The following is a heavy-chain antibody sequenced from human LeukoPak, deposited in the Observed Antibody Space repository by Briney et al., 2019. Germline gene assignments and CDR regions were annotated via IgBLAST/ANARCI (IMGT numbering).Heavy chain of an antibody. CDR2: IYYSGST. CDR3: ARQGLAYCSSTSCHMTNYYYYYMDV. CDR1: GGSISSSSYY. D-gene: IGHD2-2*02. Sequence: SETLSLTCTVSGGSISSSSYYWGWIRQPPGKGLEWIGSIYYSGSTYYNPSLKSRVTISVDTSKNQFSLKLSSVTAADTAVYYCARQGLAYCSSTSCHMTNYYYYYMDVWGKGTTVTVSS. J-gene: IGHJ6*03. V-gene: IGHV4-39*01.